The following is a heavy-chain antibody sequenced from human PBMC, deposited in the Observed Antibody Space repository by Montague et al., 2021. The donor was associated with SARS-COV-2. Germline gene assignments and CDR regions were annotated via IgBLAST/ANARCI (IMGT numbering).Heavy chain of an antibody. CDR1: GGSLSGFY. CDR3: ARNHDYRGNDYFNS. J-gene: IGHJ4*02. D-gene: IGHD4-23*01. Sequence: SETLSLTCAVYGGSLSGFYWTWIRQAPGKGLEWVGEITHGGSTSYSPALKSRLTISLDTSKNQFSLKLDSVTAADTATYYCARNHDYRGNDYFNSWGQGALVIVSS. V-gene: IGHV4-34*01. CDR2: ITHGGST.